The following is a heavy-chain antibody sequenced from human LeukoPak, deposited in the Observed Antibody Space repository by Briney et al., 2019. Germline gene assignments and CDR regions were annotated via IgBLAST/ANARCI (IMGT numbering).Heavy chain of an antibody. J-gene: IGHJ4*02. CDR2: ITNSSNLI. D-gene: IGHD4-17*01. Sequence: GGSLRLSCAASGFTFSSYSMNWVRQAPGKGLEWVSCITNSSNLIYYEDSVKGRFSMSRDNAKNSLYLQMNSLRAEDTAVYYCARSGDYAEGFDSWGQGTLVTVSS. CDR3: ARSGDYAEGFDS. CDR1: GFTFSSYS. V-gene: IGHV3-21*01.